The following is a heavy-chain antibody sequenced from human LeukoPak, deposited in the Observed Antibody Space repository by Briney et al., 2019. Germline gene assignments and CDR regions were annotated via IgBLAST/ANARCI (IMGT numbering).Heavy chain of an antibody. Sequence: PGGSLRLSCDASGFTFSSYTMNWVRQAPGKGLEWVSSISSSGSYTYYADSVKGRFTISRDNAKNSLYLQMNSLRAEDTAVYFCVRAIGSNTLWGQGTLVTVSS. CDR2: ISSSGSYT. V-gene: IGHV3-21*01. J-gene: IGHJ4*02. D-gene: IGHD4-23*01. CDR1: GFTFSSYT. CDR3: VRAIGSNTL.